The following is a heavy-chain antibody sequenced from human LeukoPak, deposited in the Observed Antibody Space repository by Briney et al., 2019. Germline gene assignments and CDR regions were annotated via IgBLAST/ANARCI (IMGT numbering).Heavy chain of an antibody. CDR1: GFTVSSNY. V-gene: IGHV3-53*01. J-gene: IGHJ6*04. CDR2: IYSGGST. CDR3: ARDLLRFPPGGV. D-gene: IGHD3-3*01. Sequence: GGSLRLSCAASGFTVSSNYMSWVRQAPGKGLEWVSVIYSGGSTYYADSVKGRFTTSRDNSKNTLYLQMNSLRAEDTAVYYCARDLLRFPPGGVWGKGTTVTVSS.